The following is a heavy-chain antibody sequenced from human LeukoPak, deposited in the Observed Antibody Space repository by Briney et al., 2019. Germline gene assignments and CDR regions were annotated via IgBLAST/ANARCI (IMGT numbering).Heavy chain of an antibody. D-gene: IGHD6-13*01. CDR3: ARVAATIYWYYGMDV. CDR1: GYSFTSNG. Sequence: ASVKVSCKASGYSFTSNGISWVRQAPGQGLEWMGWISAYNGNTNYAQKVQGRVTMTTDTSTSTGYMELKSRRSDDTAVYYCARVAATIYWYYGMDVWGQGTTVTVPS. J-gene: IGHJ6*02. CDR2: ISAYNGNT. V-gene: IGHV1-18*01.